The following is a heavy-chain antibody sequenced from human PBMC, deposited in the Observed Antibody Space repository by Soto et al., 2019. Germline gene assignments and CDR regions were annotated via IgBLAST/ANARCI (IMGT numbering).Heavy chain of an antibody. D-gene: IGHD6-6*01. CDR2: ILYDGSNK. CDR3: ARGGQLVHGMDV. J-gene: IGHJ6*02. V-gene: IGHV3-30-3*01. CDR1: GFTFSSYA. Sequence: QVQLVESGGGVVQPGRSLRLSCAASGFTFSSYAMHWVRQAPGKGLEWVAVILYDGSNKYYADSVKGRFTISRDNSKNTLYLQMISLGAEDTAVYYCARGGQLVHGMDVWGQGTTVTVSS.